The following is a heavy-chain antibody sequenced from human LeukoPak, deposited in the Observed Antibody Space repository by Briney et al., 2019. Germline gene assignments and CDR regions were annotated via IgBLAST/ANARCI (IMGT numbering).Heavy chain of an antibody. CDR3: ARRVYGSGSYYWFDP. J-gene: IGHJ5*02. CDR1: GGSISSGDYQ. Sequence: SQTLSLTRTVSGGSISSGDYQWSWIRQPPGKGLDWIGYIYYSGNTYYNPSLKSRVTISLDTSKNQFSLKLSSVTAADTAVYYCARRVYGSGSYYWFDPWGQGTLVTVSS. CDR2: IYYSGNT. V-gene: IGHV4-30-4*01. D-gene: IGHD3-10*01.